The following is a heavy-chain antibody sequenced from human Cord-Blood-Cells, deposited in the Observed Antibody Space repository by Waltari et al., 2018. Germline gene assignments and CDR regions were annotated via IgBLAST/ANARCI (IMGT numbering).Heavy chain of an antibody. V-gene: IGHV1-69*18. CDR2: IIPIFGTA. J-gene: IGHJ4*02. CDR1: GGSFSSYA. CDR3: ARLRDGYNYFDY. Sequence: QVQLVQPGAAVKKPGSPVKVSCKASGGSFSSYASSWVRQAPGPGLEWMGRIIPIFGTANYAQKFQGRVTITADESTSTAYMELSSLRSEDTAVYYCARLRDGYNYFDYWGQGTLVTVSS. D-gene: IGHD5-12*01.